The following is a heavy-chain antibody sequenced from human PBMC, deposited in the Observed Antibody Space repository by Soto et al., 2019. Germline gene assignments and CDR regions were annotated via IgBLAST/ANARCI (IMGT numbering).Heavy chain of an antibody. V-gene: IGHV4-34*01. CDR3: AKDSSSWPHYFDY. D-gene: IGHD6-13*01. Sequence: SETLSLTCAVVGDSLRGQSWNWIRQSPGKGLEWIGELDQSGGTNYNPSLKSRAIISDDTSKNQFSLTLTSVTAADTAVYYCAKDSSSWPHYFDYWGQGTLVTVSS. CDR1: GDSLRGQS. J-gene: IGHJ4*02. CDR2: LDQSGGT.